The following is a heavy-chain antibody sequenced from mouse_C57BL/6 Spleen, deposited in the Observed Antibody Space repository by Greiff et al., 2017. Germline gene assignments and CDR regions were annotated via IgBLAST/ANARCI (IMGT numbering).Heavy chain of an antibody. D-gene: IGHD1-1*01. J-gene: IGHJ3*01. CDR2: IYPGDGDT. Sequence: VQLQQSGPELVKPGASVKISCKASGYAFSSSWMNWVKQRPGKGLEWIGRIYPGDGDTNYNGKFKGKATLTADKSSSTAYMQLSSLTSEDSAVYFCASAGYYGSSYLAWFAYWGQGTLVTVSA. CDR1: GYAFSSSW. CDR3: ASAGYYGSSYLAWFAY. V-gene: IGHV1-82*01.